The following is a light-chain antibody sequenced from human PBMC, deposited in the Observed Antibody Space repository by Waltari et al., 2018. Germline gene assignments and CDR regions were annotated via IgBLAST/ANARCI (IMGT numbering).Light chain of an antibody. J-gene: IGKJ1*01. Sequence: EAMMTQSPATLSASPGGRAPLSCRTSQSARNNLAWYQQKAGQAPRLLIYAASTRATGVPDRFSGSGSGTDFTLTISSLQSEDFAVYYCQQYNNWPPWTFGQGTKVEV. CDR1: QSARNN. CDR2: AAS. CDR3: QQYNNWPPWT. V-gene: IGKV3-15*01.